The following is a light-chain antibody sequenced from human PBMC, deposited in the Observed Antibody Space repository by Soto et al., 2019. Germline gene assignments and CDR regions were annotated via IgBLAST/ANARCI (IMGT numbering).Light chain of an antibody. V-gene: IGKV1-5*03. CDR1: QSISSW. CDR2: KAS. Sequence: DIQMTQSPSTLSASVGDRVTITCRASQSISSWLAWYQQKPGKAPKLLIYKASSLESGVPSRFSGSGSGTEFTLTISSLQPDDFATYYCQQYNSYLTLGGGTKVEIK. J-gene: IGKJ4*01. CDR3: QQYNSYLT.